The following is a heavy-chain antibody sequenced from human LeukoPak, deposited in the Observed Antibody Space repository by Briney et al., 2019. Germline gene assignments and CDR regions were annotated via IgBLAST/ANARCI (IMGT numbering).Heavy chain of an antibody. CDR1: GYTLTELS. J-gene: IGHJ4*02. D-gene: IGHD6-25*01. CDR3: GRDLSRLIIDY. CDR2: IWYDGSNK. V-gene: IGHV3-33*01. Sequence: SCKVSGYTLTELSMHWVRQAPGKGLEWMAVIWYDGSNKYYADSVKGRFTISRDNSKNTLYLQMNSLRVEDTAVYYCGRDLSRLIIDYWGQGTLVTVSS.